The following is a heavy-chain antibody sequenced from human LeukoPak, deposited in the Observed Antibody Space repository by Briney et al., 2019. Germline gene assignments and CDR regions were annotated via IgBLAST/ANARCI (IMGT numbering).Heavy chain of an antibody. CDR3: AKDLGGGYGIFDY. D-gene: IGHD5-12*01. V-gene: IGHV3-33*06. Sequence: GGSLRLSCAASGFTFSSYGMHWVRQAPGKGLEWEAVIWYDGSNKYYADSVKGRFTISRDNSRNTLYLQMNSLRAEDTAVYYCAKDLGGGYGIFDYWGQGTLVTVSS. CDR2: IWYDGSNK. CDR1: GFTFSSYG. J-gene: IGHJ4*02.